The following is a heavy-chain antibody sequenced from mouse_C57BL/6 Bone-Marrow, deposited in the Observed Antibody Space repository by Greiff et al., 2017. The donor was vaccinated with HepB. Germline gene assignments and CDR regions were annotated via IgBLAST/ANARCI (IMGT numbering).Heavy chain of an antibody. J-gene: IGHJ4*01. CDR1: GFSLTSYG. CDR3: ARHYYGSLYAMDY. D-gene: IGHD1-1*01. V-gene: IGHV2-6-1*01. Sequence: VKLQESGPGLVAPSQSLSITCTVSGFSLTSYGVHWVRQPPGKGLEWLVVIWSDGSTTYNSALKSRLSISKDNSKSQVFLKMNSLQTDDTAMYYCARHYYGSLYAMDYWGQGTSVTVSS. CDR2: IWSDGST.